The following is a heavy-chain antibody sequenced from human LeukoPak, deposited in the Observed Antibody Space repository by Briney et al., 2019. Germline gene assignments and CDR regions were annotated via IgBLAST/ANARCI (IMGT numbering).Heavy chain of an antibody. J-gene: IGHJ6*02. CDR1: GFTFSSYA. Sequence: GRSLRLSCAASGFTFSSYAMSWVRQAPGKGLEWVSAISGSGGSTYYADSVKGRFTISRDNSKNTLYLQMNSLRAEDTAVYYCAKGNQLLRDYYYGMDVWGQGTTVTVSS. CDR3: AKGNQLLRDYYYGMDV. CDR2: ISGSGGST. V-gene: IGHV3-23*01. D-gene: IGHD2-2*01.